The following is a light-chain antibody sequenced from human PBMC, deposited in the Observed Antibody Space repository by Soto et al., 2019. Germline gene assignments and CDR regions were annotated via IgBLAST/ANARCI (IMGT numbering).Light chain of an antibody. CDR3: QRYKDYWT. CDR1: LSSSRW. J-gene: IGKJ1*01. CDR2: ETS. V-gene: IGKV1-5*03. Sequence: DIQMTLSPPPLFASVGDSEPIPLRSSLSSSRWLAWYQQKPGKAPKLLICETSSLEDMVPSRFTSRGSGTEFSLTITLLQPEYVASYYCQRYKDYWTFGQGTKVDIK.